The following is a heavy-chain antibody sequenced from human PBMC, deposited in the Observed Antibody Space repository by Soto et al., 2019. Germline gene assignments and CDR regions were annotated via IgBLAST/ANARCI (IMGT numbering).Heavy chain of an antibody. V-gene: IGHV3-23*01. CDR2: ISGSGGST. Sequence: XGSLRLSCAASGFTFSSYAMSWVRQAPGEGLEWVSAISGSGGSTYYADSVKGRFTISRDNSKNTLYLQMNSLRAEDTAVYYCAKGGIYSYGSFDYWGQGTLVTVSS. J-gene: IGHJ4*02. D-gene: IGHD5-18*01. CDR1: GFTFSSYA. CDR3: AKGGIYSYGSFDY.